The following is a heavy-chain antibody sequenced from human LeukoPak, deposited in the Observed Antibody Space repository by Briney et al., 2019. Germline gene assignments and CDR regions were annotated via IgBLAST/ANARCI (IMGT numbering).Heavy chain of an antibody. D-gene: IGHD2-2*01. J-gene: IGHJ4*02. Sequence: GGSLRLPCAASGLTFSSYAMSWVRQAPGKGLEWVSAISGSGGSTYYADSVKGRFTISRDNSKNTLYLQMNSLRAEDTAVYYCAKDRGSTRSNSPFDYWGQGTLVTVSS. V-gene: IGHV3-23*01. CDR3: AKDRGSTRSNSPFDY. CDR2: ISGSGGST. CDR1: GLTFSSYA.